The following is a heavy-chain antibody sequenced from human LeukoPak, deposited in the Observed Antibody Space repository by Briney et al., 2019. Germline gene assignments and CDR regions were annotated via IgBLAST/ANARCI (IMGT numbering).Heavy chain of an antibody. CDR1: GFTFSSYA. CDR3: ARDGRDTAMVTRIDY. V-gene: IGHV3-30*04. Sequence: GRSLRLSCAASGFTFSSYAMHWVRQAPGKGLEWVAVISYDGSNKYYADSVKGRFTISRDNSKSTLYLQMNSLRAEDTAVYYCARDGRDTAMVTRIDYWGQGTLVTVSS. D-gene: IGHD5-18*01. CDR2: ISYDGSNK. J-gene: IGHJ4*02.